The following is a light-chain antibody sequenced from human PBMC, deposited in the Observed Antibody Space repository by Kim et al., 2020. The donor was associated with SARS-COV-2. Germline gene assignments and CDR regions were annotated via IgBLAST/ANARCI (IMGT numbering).Light chain of an antibody. CDR2: GAS. V-gene: IGKV3-20*01. CDR3: QHYGTSTRT. CDR1: QSVSSSH. Sequence: EIVLTQSPGSLSLSPGERATLSCRASQSVSSSHLAWYQQKPGQAPRILIYGASNRAIGIPDRFSGSGSGTEFTLTITRLEPEDFAVYYCQHYGTSTRTFGQGTKVDIK. J-gene: IGKJ1*01.